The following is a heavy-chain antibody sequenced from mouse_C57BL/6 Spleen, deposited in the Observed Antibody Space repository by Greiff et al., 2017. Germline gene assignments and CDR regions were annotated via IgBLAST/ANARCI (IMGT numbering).Heavy chain of an antibody. J-gene: IGHJ1*03. CDR2: ISSGSSTI. Sequence: EVMLVESGGGLVKPGGSLKLSCAASGFTFSDYGMHWVRQAPEKGLEWVAYISSGSSTIYYADTVKGRFTISRDNAKNTLFLQMTSLRSEDTAMYYCAREGSLRYFDVWGTGTTVTVSS. CDR3: AREGSLRYFDV. CDR1: GFTFSDYG. V-gene: IGHV5-17*01. D-gene: IGHD6-1*01.